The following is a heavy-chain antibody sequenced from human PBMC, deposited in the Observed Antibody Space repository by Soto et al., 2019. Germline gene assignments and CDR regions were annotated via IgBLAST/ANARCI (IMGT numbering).Heavy chain of an antibody. CDR3: ARIGPRITIFGRVPPDYYYYMDV. CDR1: GYTFTSYY. D-gene: IGHD3-3*01. V-gene: IGHV1-46*03. CDR2: INPSGGST. Sequence: ASVKVSCKASGYTFTSYYMHWVRQAPGQGLEWMGIINPSGGSTSYAQKFQGRVTMTRDTSTSTVYMELSSLRSEDTAVYYCARIGPRITIFGRVPPDYYYYMDVWGKGTTVTVSS. J-gene: IGHJ6*03.